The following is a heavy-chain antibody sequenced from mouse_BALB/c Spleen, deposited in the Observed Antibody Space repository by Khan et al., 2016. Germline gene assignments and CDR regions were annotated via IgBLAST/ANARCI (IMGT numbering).Heavy chain of an antibody. CDR1: GFNIKDTY. J-gene: IGHJ2*01. CDR3: TREGYYPY. Sequence: VQLQQSGAELVKPGASVKLSCTASGFNIKDTYMHWVKQRPEQGLEWIGRIDPANVNTKYDPKFQGKATITADTPSNTAYLQLSSLTSEDTAVYYYTREGYYPYWGQGATLTVAS. V-gene: IGHV14-3*02. D-gene: IGHD2-3*01. CDR2: IDPANVNT.